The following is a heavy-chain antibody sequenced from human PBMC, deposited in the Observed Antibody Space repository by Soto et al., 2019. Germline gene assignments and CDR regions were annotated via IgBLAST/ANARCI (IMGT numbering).Heavy chain of an antibody. CDR2: ISSSSSYT. V-gene: IGHV3-11*05. D-gene: IGHD6-13*01. CDR3: AREGSWYVIDY. J-gene: IGHJ4*02. CDR1: GFTFSDYY. Sequence: QVQLVESGGGLVKPGGSLRLSCAASGFTFSDYYMSWIRQAPGKGLEWVSYISSSSSYTNYADSVKGRFTISRDNAKNSLYLPMNSLRAKDTAVYYCAREGSWYVIDYWGQGTLVTVSS.